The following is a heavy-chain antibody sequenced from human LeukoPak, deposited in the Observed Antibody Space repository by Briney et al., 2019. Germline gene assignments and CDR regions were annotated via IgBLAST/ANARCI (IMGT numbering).Heavy chain of an antibody. CDR3: ARVGSHSSGFLYYFDY. Sequence: GGSLRLSCAASGFNLSTYWMSWVRQAPGKGLEWVANIKQDGSETYYVDSVKGRFTISRDNSKNTLYLQMNSLRAEDTAVYYCARVGSHSSGFLYYFDYWGQGTLVTVSS. J-gene: IGHJ4*02. CDR1: GFNLSTYW. D-gene: IGHD3-22*01. V-gene: IGHV3-7*03. CDR2: IKQDGSET.